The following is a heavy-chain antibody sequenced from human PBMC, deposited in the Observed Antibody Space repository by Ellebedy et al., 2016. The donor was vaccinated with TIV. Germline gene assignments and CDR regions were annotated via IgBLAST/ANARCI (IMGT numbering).Heavy chain of an antibody. CDR2: ISPYSGNT. V-gene: IGHV1-18*01. D-gene: IGHD6-19*01. Sequence: SSVKVSCKASGYNFLNHGVSWVRQAPGQGLEFLGWISPYSGNTKYPRRLQGRVTMTTEISTTTAYMEMRSLTSDDTAVYFCARDSRSDWGNFDLWGRGTLVIVSS. CDR1: GYNFLNHG. CDR3: ARDSRSDWGNFDL. J-gene: IGHJ2*01.